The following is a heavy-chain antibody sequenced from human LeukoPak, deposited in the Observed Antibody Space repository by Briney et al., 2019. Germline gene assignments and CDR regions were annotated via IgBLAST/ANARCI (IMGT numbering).Heavy chain of an antibody. CDR1: GYSFTSYW. Sequence: GESLKISCKGSGYSFTSYWIGWVRQMAGKGLESIGIIYPGDSGTRYSPSFQGQVTISAYKSITTASLQWRTLTASAPAMYYCARHKDTAMVLDYWGQGTLVTVSS. J-gene: IGHJ4*02. CDR3: ARHKDTAMVLDY. D-gene: IGHD5-18*01. V-gene: IGHV5-51*01. CDR2: IYPGDSGT.